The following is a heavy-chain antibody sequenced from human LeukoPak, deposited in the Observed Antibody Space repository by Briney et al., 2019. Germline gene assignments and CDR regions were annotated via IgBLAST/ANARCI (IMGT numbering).Heavy chain of an antibody. CDR1: GFTVSTNY. V-gene: IGHV3-53*01. Sequence: GGSLRLSCAASGFTVSTNYMSWVRQAPGKGLEWVSIIYTGGSTYYTNSVKGRFTISRDSSKNTLYLQMDGLRAEDMAVYYCARGYTLPREIDNWGQGTLVTVSS. D-gene: IGHD2-2*02. CDR3: ARGYTLPREIDN. J-gene: IGHJ4*02. CDR2: IYTGGST.